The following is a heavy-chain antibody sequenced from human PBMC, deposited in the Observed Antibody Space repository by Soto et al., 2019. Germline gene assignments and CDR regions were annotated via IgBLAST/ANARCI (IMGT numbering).Heavy chain of an antibody. CDR3: ARDSARAGSFDY. V-gene: IGHV4-31*03. CDR2: IYYSGST. D-gene: IGHD3-10*01. J-gene: IGHJ4*02. CDR1: GGSISSGGYY. Sequence: QVQLQESRPGLVKPSQTLSLTCTVSGGSISSGGYYWSWIRQHPGKGLEWIGYIYYSGSTYYNPSLKSRVTISVDTSKNQFSLKLSSVTAADTAVYYCARDSARAGSFDYWGQGTLVTVSS.